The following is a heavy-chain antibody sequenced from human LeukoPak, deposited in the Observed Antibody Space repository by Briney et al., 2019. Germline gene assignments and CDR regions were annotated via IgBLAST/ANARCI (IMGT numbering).Heavy chain of an antibody. CDR3: AKDISVVVVPGDVFDV. J-gene: IGHJ3*01. V-gene: IGHV3-33*06. D-gene: IGHD2-2*01. Sequence: QPGGSLRLSCAASGLTFSTSATHWVRQAPGKGLQWVAVIYYDGNEKYYADSVKGRFTISRDNSKNTLYLHMNSLRADDTAMYYCAKDISVVVVPGDVFDVWGQGTMVTVSS. CDR2: IYYDGNEK. CDR1: GLTFSTSA.